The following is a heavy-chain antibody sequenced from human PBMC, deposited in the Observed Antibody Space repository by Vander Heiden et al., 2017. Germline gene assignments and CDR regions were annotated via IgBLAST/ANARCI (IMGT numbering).Heavy chain of an antibody. V-gene: IGHV3-23*01. D-gene: IGHD3-9*01. J-gene: IGHJ3*02. CDR3: ANPHDKSAFDI. Sequence: EAQLLESGGGLVQAGGSLRLSCVAFGFTFSSYAMSWVRQAPGKGLEWVSAISGSGGSTYYADSVKGRFTISRDNSKNTLYLQMNSLRAEDTAVYYCANPHDKSAFDIWGQGTMVTVSS. CDR2: ISGSGGST. CDR1: GFTFSSYA.